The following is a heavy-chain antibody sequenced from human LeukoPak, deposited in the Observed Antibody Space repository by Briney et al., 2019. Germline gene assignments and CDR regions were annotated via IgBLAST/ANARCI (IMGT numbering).Heavy chain of an antibody. J-gene: IGHJ4*02. Sequence: ASVKVSCKVSGYTLTELSMHWVRQAPGKGLEWMGGFDPEDGETIYAQKFQGRVTMTEATSTDTAYMELSSLRSEDTAVYYCATDEVGATNFDYWGQGTLVTVSS. CDR2: FDPEDGET. CDR3: ATDEVGATNFDY. D-gene: IGHD1-26*01. CDR1: GYTLTELS. V-gene: IGHV1-24*01.